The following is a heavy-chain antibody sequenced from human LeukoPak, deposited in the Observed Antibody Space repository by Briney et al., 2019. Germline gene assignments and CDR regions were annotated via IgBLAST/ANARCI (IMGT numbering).Heavy chain of an antibody. J-gene: IGHJ3*02. Sequence: APVKVSCKASGYTFTTYGISWVRQAPGQGLEWMGWISAKSGNTNYAQKHEGRVTMTTDTSTSTAYMELRSLRSDDTAVYYCARVGSGSYRGGDAFDIWGQGTMVTVSS. CDR1: GYTFTTYG. CDR2: ISAKSGNT. CDR3: ARVGSGSYRGGDAFDI. V-gene: IGHV1-18*01. D-gene: IGHD1-26*01.